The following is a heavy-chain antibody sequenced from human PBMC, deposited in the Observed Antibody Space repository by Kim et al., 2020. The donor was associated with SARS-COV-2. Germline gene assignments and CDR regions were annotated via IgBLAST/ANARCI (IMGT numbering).Heavy chain of an antibody. D-gene: IGHD2-8*01. CDR2: ISSSRSYI. CDR3: ARDGGHPRMLFLWFDP. CDR1: GFTFSSYS. J-gene: IGHJ5*02. V-gene: IGHV3-21*01. Sequence: CGSLRLSCAASGFTFSSYSINWVRQAPGKGLEWVSSISSSRSYIYYADSVKGRFTISRDNAKNSLYLQMNSLRAEDTAVYYCARDGGHPRMLFLWFDPWGQGTLVTVSS.